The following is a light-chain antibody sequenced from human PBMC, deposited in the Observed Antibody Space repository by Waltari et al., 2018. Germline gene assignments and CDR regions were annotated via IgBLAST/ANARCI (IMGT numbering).Light chain of an antibody. CDR1: QSVLYSSNNKNY. CDR2: WAS. J-gene: IGKJ2*01. Sequence: DIVMTQSPDSLAVSLGERATVNCKSSQSVLYSSNNKNYLAWYHQKAGQPPKLLIAWASTRESGVPDRCSGSGSGTNFTLTISSLQAEDVAVYYCQQYYNTPYTFGQGTKLEIK. V-gene: IGKV4-1*01. CDR3: QQYYNTPYT.